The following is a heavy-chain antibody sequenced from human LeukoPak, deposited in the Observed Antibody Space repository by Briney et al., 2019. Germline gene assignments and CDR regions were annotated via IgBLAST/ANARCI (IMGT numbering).Heavy chain of an antibody. D-gene: IGHD6-13*01. Sequence: ASVKVSCKASGYTFTSYYMHWVRQPPAQGLEWMGIINPSGGSTSYAQKFQGRVTMTRDTATSTVYMELSSLRSEDTAVYYCASNLRELVCFSYYYYGMDVWGKGTTVTVSS. CDR2: INPSGGST. J-gene: IGHJ6*04. V-gene: IGHV1-46*01. CDR3: ASNLRELVCFSYYYYGMDV. CDR1: GYTFTSYY.